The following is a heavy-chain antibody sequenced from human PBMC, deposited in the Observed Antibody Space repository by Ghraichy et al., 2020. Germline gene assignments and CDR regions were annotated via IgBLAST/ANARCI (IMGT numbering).Heavy chain of an antibody. CDR3: ARGSTVVRYYYYDGMDV. Sequence: GGSLRLSCVGSGFTFNTYSLNWVRQSPGKGLEWVAYITSSGRTIFYADSVKGRFSISRDNAQNSLYLQMRSLRDEDTAVYYCARGSTVVRYYYYDGMDVWGQGTTVTVSS. D-gene: IGHD4-23*01. CDR2: ITSSGRTI. J-gene: IGHJ6*02. V-gene: IGHV3-48*02. CDR1: GFTFNTYS.